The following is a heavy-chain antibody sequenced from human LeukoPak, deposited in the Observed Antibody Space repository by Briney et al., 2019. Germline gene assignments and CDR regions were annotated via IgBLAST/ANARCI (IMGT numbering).Heavy chain of an antibody. CDR3: AGHRTAMSSSWYWFDP. D-gene: IGHD6-13*01. CDR1: GGSLSSSTYY. CDR2: IYYSGST. Sequence: SETLSLTCTVSGGSLSSSTYYWGWIRQPPGKGLEWIASIYYSGSTYYNPSLKSRVTISIDTSKNQFSLKLSSVTAADTAVYYCAGHRTAMSSSWYWFDPWGQGTLVTVSS. V-gene: IGHV4-39*01. J-gene: IGHJ5*02.